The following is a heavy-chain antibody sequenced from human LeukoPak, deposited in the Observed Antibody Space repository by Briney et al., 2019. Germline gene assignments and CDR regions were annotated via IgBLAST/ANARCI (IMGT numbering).Heavy chain of an antibody. D-gene: IGHD2-15*01. CDR1: GYTFTSYG. Sequence: ASVEVSCKASGYTFTSYGISWVRQAPGQGLEWMGWISAYNGNTNYAQKLQGRVTMTTDTSTSTAYMELRSLRSDDTAVYYCARGGGYCSGGSCLNWFDPWGQGTLVTVSS. V-gene: IGHV1-18*01. J-gene: IGHJ5*02. CDR3: ARGGGYCSGGSCLNWFDP. CDR2: ISAYNGNT.